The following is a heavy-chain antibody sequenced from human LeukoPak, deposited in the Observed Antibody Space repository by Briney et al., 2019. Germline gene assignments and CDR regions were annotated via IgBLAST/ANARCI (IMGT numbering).Heavy chain of an antibody. D-gene: IGHD3-22*01. CDR2: ISGSGGST. CDR3: AKDGVYYYDSSGYYYPLIAY. V-gene: IGHV3-23*01. Sequence: PGGSLRLSCAASGFTFSSYAMSWVRQAPGKGLEWVSAISGSGGSTYYADSVKGRFTISRDNSKNTLYLQMNSLRAEDTAVYYCAKDGVYYYDSSGYYYPLIAYWGQGTLVTVSS. CDR1: GFTFSSYA. J-gene: IGHJ4*02.